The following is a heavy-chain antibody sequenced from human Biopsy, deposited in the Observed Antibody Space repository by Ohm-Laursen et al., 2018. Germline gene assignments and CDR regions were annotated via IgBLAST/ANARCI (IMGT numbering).Heavy chain of an antibody. CDR3: ARATNSTGWPYYYFYGMDV. V-gene: IGHV4-59*01. Sequence: SETLSLTWAVSGGSISSDYWSWIRQTPGKGLEWIGYIYYSGSTSYNPSLKSRVTISVDTSKNQFSLRLNSVTAADTAVYYCARATNSTGWPYYYFYGMDVWGQGTTVTVSS. D-gene: IGHD2/OR15-2a*01. CDR2: IYYSGST. J-gene: IGHJ6*02. CDR1: GGSISSDY.